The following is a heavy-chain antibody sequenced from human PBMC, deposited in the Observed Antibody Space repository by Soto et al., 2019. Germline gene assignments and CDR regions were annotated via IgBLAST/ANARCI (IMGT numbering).Heavy chain of an antibody. V-gene: IGHV3-30-3*01. CDR2: ISYDGSNK. CDR3: ARDEEYYFDY. J-gene: IGHJ4*02. CDR1: GFTFSSCA. Sequence: PGGSLRLSCAASGFTFSSCAMHWVRQAPGKGLEWVAVISYDGSNKYYADSVEGRFTISRDNSKNTLYLQMNSLRAEDTAVYYCARDEEYYFDYWGQGTLVTVSS.